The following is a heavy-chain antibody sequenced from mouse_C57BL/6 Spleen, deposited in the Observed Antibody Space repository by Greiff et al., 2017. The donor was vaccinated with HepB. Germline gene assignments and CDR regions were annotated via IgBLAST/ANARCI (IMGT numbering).Heavy chain of an antibody. Sequence: VQLQQSGPELVKPGASVKISCKASGYTFTDYYMNWVKQSHGKSLEWIGDINPNNGGTSYNQKFKGKATLTVDKSSSTAYMELRSLTSEDSAVYYCARSDYTYAMDYWGQGTSVTVSS. CDR3: ARSDYTYAMDY. CDR1: GYTFTDYY. D-gene: IGHD2-4*01. J-gene: IGHJ4*01. CDR2: INPNNGGT. V-gene: IGHV1-26*01.